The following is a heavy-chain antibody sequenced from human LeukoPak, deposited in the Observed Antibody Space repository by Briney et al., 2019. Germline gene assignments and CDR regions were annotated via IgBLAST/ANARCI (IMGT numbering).Heavy chain of an antibody. CDR1: GFTFSSYA. Sequence: GGSLSLSCAASGFTFSSYAMSWVRQAPGKGLEWVSAISGSGGSTYYADSVKGRFTISRDNSKNTLYLQMNSLRAEDTAVYYCARALYRLLSGWFDPWGQGTLVTVSS. CDR3: ARALYRLLSGWFDP. J-gene: IGHJ5*02. D-gene: IGHD2-2*01. CDR2: ISGSGGST. V-gene: IGHV3-23*01.